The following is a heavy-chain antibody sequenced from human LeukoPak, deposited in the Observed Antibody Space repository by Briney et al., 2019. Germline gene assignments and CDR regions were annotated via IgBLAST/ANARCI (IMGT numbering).Heavy chain of an antibody. D-gene: IGHD1-7*01. CDR1: GYTFTGYY. Sequence: ASVKVSCKASGYTFTGYYMHWVRQAPGQGLEWMGWINPNSGGTDYAQKFQGRVTMTRDTPISTAYMELSSLRSDDTAVYYCARDRPVSRLGTDFDYWGQGALVTVSS. CDR3: ARDRPVSRLGTDFDY. V-gene: IGHV1-2*02. J-gene: IGHJ4*02. CDR2: INPNSGGT.